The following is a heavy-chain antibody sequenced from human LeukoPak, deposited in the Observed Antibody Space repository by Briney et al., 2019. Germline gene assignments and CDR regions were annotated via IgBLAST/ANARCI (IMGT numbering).Heavy chain of an antibody. CDR3: AGAGLGDAFAM. V-gene: IGHV4-30-4*01. J-gene: IGHJ3*02. Sequence: SETLSLTCTVSGDSISSSEQYWHWIRQPPGKGLEYIGYIYFSGSTSHNPTLKSRLTMSVDPSKNQFSLSLGPVTAADTAVYYCAGAGLGDAFAMWGQGTMVTVSS. D-gene: IGHD7-27*01. CDR1: GDSISSSEQY. CDR2: IYFSGST.